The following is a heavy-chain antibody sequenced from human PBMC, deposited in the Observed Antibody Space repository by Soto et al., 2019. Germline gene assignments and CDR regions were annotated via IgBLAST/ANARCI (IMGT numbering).Heavy chain of an antibody. CDR1: GFPFSSCA. J-gene: IGHJ3*01. Sequence: QVQLVESGGGVVQPGRSLRLSCAASGFPFSSCAMYWVRQAPGKGLEWVAVISYDGSNKYYADSVKGRFTISRDNSKNTLYLQMNSLGTEDTAVYYCARGPYCSSTSCSGAVLGAFDLWGQGTMVTVSS. CDR3: ARGPYCSSTSCSGAVLGAFDL. V-gene: IGHV3-30-3*01. CDR2: ISYDGSNK. D-gene: IGHD2-2*01.